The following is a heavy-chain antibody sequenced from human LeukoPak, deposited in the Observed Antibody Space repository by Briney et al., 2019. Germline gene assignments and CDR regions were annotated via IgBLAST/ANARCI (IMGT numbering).Heavy chain of an antibody. CDR3: ARVGVVAGTRIACDY. Sequence: GGSLRLSCAASGFILSSYEMSWVRQAPGEGLEWVSYISSSGSSIYYADSVKGRFTISRDNAKNSLFLQMNSLRAEDTAVYYCARVGVVAGTRIACDYWGQGTLVTVSS. J-gene: IGHJ4*02. V-gene: IGHV3-48*03. CDR1: GFILSSYE. D-gene: IGHD6-19*01. CDR2: ISSSGSSI.